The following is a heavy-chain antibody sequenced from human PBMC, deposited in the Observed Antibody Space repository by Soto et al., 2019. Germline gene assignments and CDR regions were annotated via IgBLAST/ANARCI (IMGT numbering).Heavy chain of an antibody. CDR3: AKYHNYYDSSGHPQVGGPFDI. CDR1: GFTFSSYA. V-gene: IGHV3-23*01. D-gene: IGHD3-22*01. J-gene: IGHJ3*02. Sequence: EVQLLESGGGLVQPGGSLRLSCAASGFTFSSYAMSWVRQAPGKGLEWVSAISGSGGDTYYADSVKGRFTIARDNSKNTLFLQMNILRAEDTSVYYCAKYHNYYDSSGHPQVGGPFDIWGQGTMVTGSS. CDR2: ISGSGGDT.